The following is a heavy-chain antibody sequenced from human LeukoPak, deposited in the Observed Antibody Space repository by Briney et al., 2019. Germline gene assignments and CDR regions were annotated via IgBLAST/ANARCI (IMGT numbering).Heavy chain of an antibody. CDR1: GFTFSSYA. V-gene: IGHV3-30*04. CDR3: ARDVWQLGMDV. J-gene: IGHJ6*02. D-gene: IGHD2-15*01. Sequence: PEGSLRLSCAASGFTFSSYAMHWVRQAPGKGLEWVAVISYDGSNKYYADSVKGRFTISRDNSKNTLYLQMNSLRAEDTAVYYCARDVWQLGMDVWGQGTTVTVSS. CDR2: ISYDGSNK.